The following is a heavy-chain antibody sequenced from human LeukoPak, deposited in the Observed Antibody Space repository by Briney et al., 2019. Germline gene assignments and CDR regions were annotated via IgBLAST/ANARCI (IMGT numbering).Heavy chain of an antibody. CDR3: ARGPQYFDLLTGYYLDG. CDR1: GFTFSSYW. CDR2: IKQDGSEI. D-gene: IGHD3-9*01. V-gene: IGHV3-7*01. Sequence: QTGGSLRLSCAASGFTFSSYWMSWVRQAPGKGLEWVANIKQDGSEIYYVDSVKVRFTISRDSAKDSLYLQMNSLRVGDTAVYYCARGPQYFDLLTGYYLDGWGQGTLVTVSS. J-gene: IGHJ4*02.